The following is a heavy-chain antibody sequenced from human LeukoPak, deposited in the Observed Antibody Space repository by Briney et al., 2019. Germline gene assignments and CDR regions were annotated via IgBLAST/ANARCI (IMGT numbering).Heavy chain of an antibody. V-gene: IGHV3-15*01. CDR2: IKSKTDGGTT. J-gene: IGHJ4*02. CDR1: GITFSNTW. D-gene: IGHD1-26*01. CDR3: TTDMGFGIVGATRFDY. Sequence: GGSLRLSCAASGITFSNTWVSWVRQAPGKGLEWVGRIKSKTDGGTTDYAAPVKGRFTISRDDSKNTLYLQMNSLKTEDTAVYYCTTDMGFGIVGATRFDYWGQGTLVTVSS.